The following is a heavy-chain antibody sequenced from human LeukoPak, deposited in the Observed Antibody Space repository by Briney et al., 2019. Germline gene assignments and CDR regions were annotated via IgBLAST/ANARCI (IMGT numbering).Heavy chain of an antibody. CDR2: IIPVLGTA. CDR3: ARVVFPYYYYYGMDV. D-gene: IGHD2-21*01. CDR1: GGTFSSYA. J-gene: IGHJ6*02. Sequence: SVKVSCKASGGTFSSYAISWVRQAPGQGLEWMGGIIPVLGTANYAQKFQGRVTITADESTSTAYMELSSLRSEDTAVYYCARVVFPYYYYYGMDVWGQGTTVTVSS. V-gene: IGHV1-69*13.